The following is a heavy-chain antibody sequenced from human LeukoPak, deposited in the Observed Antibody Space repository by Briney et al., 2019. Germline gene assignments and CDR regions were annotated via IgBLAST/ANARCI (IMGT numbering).Heavy chain of an antibody. CDR3: ARDSYTQQLEDY. CDR2: IKQDGSEK. D-gene: IGHD6-13*01. V-gene: IGHV3-7*01. J-gene: IGHJ4*02. CDR1: GFTFSSYW. Sequence: GGSLRLSCAASGFTFSSYWMSWVRQAPGKGLEWVADIKQDGSEKYYVDSVKGRFTISRDNAKNSLYLQMTSLRAEDTAVYYCARDSYTQQLEDYWGQGTLVTVSS.